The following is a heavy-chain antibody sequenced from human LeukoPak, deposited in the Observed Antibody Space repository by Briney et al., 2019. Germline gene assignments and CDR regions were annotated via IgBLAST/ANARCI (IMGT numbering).Heavy chain of an antibody. CDR2: ITGSSSYI. CDR1: GFTFSSYS. CDR3: ARDLGATPYFDY. V-gene: IGHV3-21*01. J-gene: IGHJ4*02. Sequence: KPGGSLRLSCAASGFTFSSYSMNWVRQAPGKGLEWVSSITGSSSYIYYADSVKGPFTISRDNAKNSLCLQMNRLRAEDRAVYYCARDLGATPYFDYWGQGSLVTVSS. D-gene: IGHD1-26*01.